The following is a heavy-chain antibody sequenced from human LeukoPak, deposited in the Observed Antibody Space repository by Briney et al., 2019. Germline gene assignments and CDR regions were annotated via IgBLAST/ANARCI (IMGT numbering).Heavy chain of an antibody. D-gene: IGHD2-15*01. CDR1: GFTFDDYA. Sequence: GGSLRLSCAASGFTFDDYAMHWVRHAPGKGLEWVSGISWNSGSIGYADSVKGRFTISRDNAKNSLYLQMNSLRAEDTALYYCAKDSAHCSGGSCYFDYWGQGTLVTVSS. V-gene: IGHV3-9*01. J-gene: IGHJ4*02. CDR2: ISWNSGSI. CDR3: AKDSAHCSGGSCYFDY.